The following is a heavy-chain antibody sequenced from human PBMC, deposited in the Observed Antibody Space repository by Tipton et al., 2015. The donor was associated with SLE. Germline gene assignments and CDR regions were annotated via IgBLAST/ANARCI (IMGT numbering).Heavy chain of an antibody. CDR2: IYYTGGT. J-gene: IGHJ4*02. V-gene: IGHV4-39*07. Sequence: TLSLTCTVSGGSISSSSDYWGWIRQPPGKGLEWIGCIYYTGGTYDNPSLKSRVTISVDTSKNQFSLNLISVTAADTAVYYCARGILEWSDYWGQGTLVTVSS. CDR3: ARGILEWSDY. CDR1: GGSISSSSDY. D-gene: IGHD3-3*01.